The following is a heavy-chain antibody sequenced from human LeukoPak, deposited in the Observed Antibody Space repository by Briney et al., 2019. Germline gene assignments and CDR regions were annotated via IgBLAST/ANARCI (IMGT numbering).Heavy chain of an antibody. J-gene: IGHJ4*02. CDR2: IDTNTGNP. CDR3: ARDDYLAAFGY. Sequence: ASVKVSCTASGYTFTNYTINWVRLAPGQGLEWMGWIDTNTGNPTYAQDFTGRFVFSLDTSVSTAYLQISSLKAEDTAVYYCARDDYLAAFGYWGQGTLVTVSS. V-gene: IGHV7-4-1*02. D-gene: IGHD4/OR15-4a*01. CDR1: GYTFTNYT.